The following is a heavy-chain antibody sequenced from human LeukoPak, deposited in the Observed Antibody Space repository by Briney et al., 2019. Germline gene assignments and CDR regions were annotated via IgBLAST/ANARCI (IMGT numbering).Heavy chain of an antibody. V-gene: IGHV1-2*06. J-gene: IGHJ6*03. CDR2: INPNNGDT. CDR1: GYTFTGYY. Sequence: SSVKVSCKASGYTFTGYYMHWVRQAPGQGRDWMGRINPNNGDTKNEQKCQRRITMTRDTSISTAYMELSRLRSDDTAVYYCARYSRREQLANYYYYYMDVWGKGTTVTVSS. CDR3: ARYSRREQLANYYYYYMDV. D-gene: IGHD6-13*01.